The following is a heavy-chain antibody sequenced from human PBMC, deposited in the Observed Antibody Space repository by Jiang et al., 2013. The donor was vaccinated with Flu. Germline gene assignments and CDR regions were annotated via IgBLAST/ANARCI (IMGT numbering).Heavy chain of an antibody. J-gene: IGHJ3*02. V-gene: IGHV4-31*03. CDR2: IYYSGKS. CDR3: ARGGRGAVDI. CDR1: GGSINSVGYY. D-gene: IGHD5-24*01. Sequence: KPSQTLSLTCSVSGGSINSVGYYWSWIRQHPGKGLERIGYIYYSGKSYSNPSLQSRAIITLDTSKNHFSLTLNSVTAADTAVYYCARGGRGAVDIWGQGTMVTVSS.